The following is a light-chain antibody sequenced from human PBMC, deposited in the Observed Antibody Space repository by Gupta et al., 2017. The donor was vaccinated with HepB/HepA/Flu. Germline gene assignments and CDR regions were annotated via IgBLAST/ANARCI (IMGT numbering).Light chain of an antibody. J-gene: IGKJ4*01. V-gene: IGKV1-39*01. CDR2: AAS. CDR3: QQSYSTPPI. CDR1: QSISSY. Sequence: DIQMTQSPSSLSASVGDRVTITCRASQSISSYLNWYQQKPGKAPKLLIYAASSLQSGVPSRFSGSGSGTDFTLTISSLQPEDVATYYCQQSYSTPPIFGGGTKVEIK.